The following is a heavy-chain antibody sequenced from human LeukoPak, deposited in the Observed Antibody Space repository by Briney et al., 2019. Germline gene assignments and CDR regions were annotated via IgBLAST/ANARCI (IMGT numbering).Heavy chain of an antibody. CDR2: ISYDGSNK. J-gene: IGHJ6*03. Sequence: PGRSLRLSCAASGFTFSSYAMHWVRQAPGQGLEGVAVISYDGSNKYYADSVKGRFTISRDNSKNTLYLQMNSLRAEDTAVYYCARAGDVWYYYYYMDVWGKGTTVTVSS. D-gene: IGHD2-8*01. CDR3: ARAGDVWYYYYYMDV. CDR1: GFTFSSYA. V-gene: IGHV3-30*04.